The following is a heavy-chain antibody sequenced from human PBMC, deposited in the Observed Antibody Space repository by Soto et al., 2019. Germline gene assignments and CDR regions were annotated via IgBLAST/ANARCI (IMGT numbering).Heavy chain of an antibody. V-gene: IGHV3-64D*06. D-gene: IGHD1-1*01. CDR3: VKDLQAGNAFFDY. Sequence: GGSLRLSCSASGFTFSSYAMHWVHQAPGKGLEYVSAISSNGGSTYYADSVKGRFTISRDNSKNTLYLQMSSLRAEDTAVYYCVKDLQAGNAFFDYWGQGTLVTVSS. J-gene: IGHJ4*02. CDR2: ISSNGGST. CDR1: GFTFSSYA.